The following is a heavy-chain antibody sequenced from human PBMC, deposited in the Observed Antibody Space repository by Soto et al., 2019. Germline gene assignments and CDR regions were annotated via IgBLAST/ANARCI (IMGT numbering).Heavy chain of an antibody. J-gene: IGHJ4*02. CDR3: AGSVDYYGSGSEAFDY. V-gene: IGHV4-59*01. D-gene: IGHD3-10*01. Sequence: SETLSLTCTVSGGSISSYYWSWIRQPPGKGLEWIGYIYYSGSTNYNPSLKSRVTISVDTSKNQFSLKLSSVTAADTAVYYCAGSVDYYGSGSEAFDYWGQGTLVTVSS. CDR2: IYYSGST. CDR1: GGSISSYY.